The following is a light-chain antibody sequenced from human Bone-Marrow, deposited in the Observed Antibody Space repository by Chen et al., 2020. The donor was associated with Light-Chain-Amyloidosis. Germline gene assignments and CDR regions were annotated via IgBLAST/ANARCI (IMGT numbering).Light chain of an antibody. CDR3: QVWDRSSDRPV. Sequence: SYVLTQPSPVSGAPGQTATNACGGNNIGSTSVHWYQQTPGQAPLLVVYDDSDRPSGIPERLSGSNSGNTATLTISRVEAGDEADYYCQVWDRSSDRPVFGGGNKLTVL. CDR1: NIGSTS. V-gene: IGLV3-21*02. J-gene: IGLJ3*02. CDR2: DDS.